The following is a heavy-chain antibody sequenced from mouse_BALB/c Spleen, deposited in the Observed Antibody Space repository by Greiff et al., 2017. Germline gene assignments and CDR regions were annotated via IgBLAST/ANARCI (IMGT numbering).Heavy chain of an antibody. CDR2: IDPANGNT. Sequence: VTLKVSGAELVKPGASVKLSCTASGFNIKDTYMHWVKQRPEQGLEWIGRIDPANGNTKYDPKFQGKATITADTSSNTAYLQLSSLTSEDTAVYYCALYGNYDYWGQGTTLTVSS. D-gene: IGHD2-1*01. V-gene: IGHV14-3*02. CDR3: ALYGNYDY. J-gene: IGHJ2*01. CDR1: GFNIKDTY.